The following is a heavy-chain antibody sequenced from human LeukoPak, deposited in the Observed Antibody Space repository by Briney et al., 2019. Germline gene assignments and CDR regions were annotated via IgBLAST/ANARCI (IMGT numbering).Heavy chain of an antibody. CDR2: ISGSGGST. D-gene: IGHD3-3*01. V-gene: IGHV3-23*01. CDR3: ARGGRITIFGVENGFDY. Sequence: GGSLRLSCAASGFTFSSYAMSWVRQAPGKGLEWVSAISGSGGSTYYADSVKGRFTISRDNSKNTLYLQMNSLRAEDTAVYYCARGGRITIFGVENGFDYWGQGTLVTVSS. CDR1: GFTFSSYA. J-gene: IGHJ4*02.